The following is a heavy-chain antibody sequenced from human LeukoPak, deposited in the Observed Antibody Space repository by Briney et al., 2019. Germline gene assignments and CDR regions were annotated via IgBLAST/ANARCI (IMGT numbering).Heavy chain of an antibody. Sequence: GSLRLSCAASGFTFSSYAMHWVRQAPGKGLEWVAVISYDGSNKYYADSVKGRFTISRDNSKNTLYLQMNSLRAEDTAVYYCAKGAAAGIRWGWFDPWGQGTLVTVSS. CDR3: AKGAAAGIRWGWFDP. J-gene: IGHJ5*02. D-gene: IGHD6-13*01. CDR2: ISYDGSNK. V-gene: IGHV3-30*04. CDR1: GFTFSSYA.